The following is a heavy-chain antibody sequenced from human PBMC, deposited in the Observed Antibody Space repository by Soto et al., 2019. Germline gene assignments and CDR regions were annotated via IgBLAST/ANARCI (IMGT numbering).Heavy chain of an antibody. CDR2: IKSKTDGGTT. J-gene: IGHJ6*03. D-gene: IGHD5-12*01. CDR3: TTAPQWLRPIYYYYMDV. V-gene: IGHV3-15*01. CDR1: GFTFSNAW. Sequence: EVQLVESGGGLVKPGGSLRLSCAASGFTFSNAWMSWVRQAPGKGLEWVGRIKSKTDGGTTDYAAPVKGRFTISRDDSKNTLYLQMNSLKTEDTAVYYCTTAPQWLRPIYYYYMDVWGKGTTVTVSS.